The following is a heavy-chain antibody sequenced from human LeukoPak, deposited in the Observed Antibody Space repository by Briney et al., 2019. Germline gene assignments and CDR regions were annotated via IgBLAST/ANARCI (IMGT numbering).Heavy chain of an antibody. CDR2: IYHSGNT. CDR1: GGSISSYY. J-gene: IGHJ4*02. CDR3: ARDAYYYGSGSYPFDY. D-gene: IGHD3-10*01. V-gene: IGHV4-59*12. Sequence: SETLSLTCTVSGGSISSYYWSWIRQPPGKGLEWIGSIYHSGNTYYNPSLKSRVIVSVDTSKNQFSLKLSSVTAADTAVYYCARDAYYYGSGSYPFDYWGQGTLVTVSS.